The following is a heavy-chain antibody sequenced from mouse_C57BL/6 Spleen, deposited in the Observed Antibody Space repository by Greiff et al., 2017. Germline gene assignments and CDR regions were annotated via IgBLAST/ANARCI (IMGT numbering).Heavy chain of an antibody. CDR1: GYTFTSYW. Sequence: QVQLQQPGAELVKPGASVKMSCKASGYTFTSYWITWVKQRPGQGLEWIGDIYPGSGSTNYNEKFKSKATLTVDTSSSTAYMQLSSLTSEDSAVYYGARSVVDDWYFDVWGTGTTVTVSS. D-gene: IGHD1-1*01. CDR2: IYPGSGST. V-gene: IGHV1-55*01. CDR3: ARSVVDDWYFDV. J-gene: IGHJ1*03.